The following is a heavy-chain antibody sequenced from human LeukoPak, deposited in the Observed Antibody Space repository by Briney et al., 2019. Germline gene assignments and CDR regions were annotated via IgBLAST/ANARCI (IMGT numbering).Heavy chain of an antibody. V-gene: IGHV4-59*01. D-gene: IGHD3-22*01. CDR3: ARGPVDTSGYSIDY. Sequence: SETLSLTCTVSGGSISSYYWSWIRRPPGKGLEWIGHVYYTGTTNYNSSLKSRVTMSVDTSKNQFSLKLSSVTAADTAVYYCARGPVDTSGYSIDYWGQGTRVAVSS. CDR2: VYYTGTT. J-gene: IGHJ4*02. CDR1: GGSISSYY.